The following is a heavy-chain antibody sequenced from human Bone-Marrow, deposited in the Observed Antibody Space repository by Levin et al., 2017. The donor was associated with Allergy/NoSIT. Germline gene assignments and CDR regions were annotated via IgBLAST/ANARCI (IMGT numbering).Heavy chain of an antibody. Sequence: QAGGSLRLSCAASGFTFSSHGLHWVRQAPGKGLEWVAFIWYDGSNKYYADSVKGRFTISRDNFKNTMYLQMNSLRVEDTAVYYCARSYGGDYFFHLDSWGQGTLIIVSS. J-gene: IGHJ4*02. CDR3: ARSYGGDYFFHLDS. CDR2: IWYDGSNK. V-gene: IGHV3-33*01. CDR1: GFTFSSHG. D-gene: IGHD2-21*02.